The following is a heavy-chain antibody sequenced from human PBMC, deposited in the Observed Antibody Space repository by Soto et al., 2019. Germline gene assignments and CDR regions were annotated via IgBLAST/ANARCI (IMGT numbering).Heavy chain of an antibody. CDR2: IVVGRGNT. J-gene: IGHJ4*02. D-gene: IGHD2-21*02. Sequence: QMQLVQSGPEVKKPGTSVKVSCKASGFTFTSSAVQWVRQARGQRLEWIGWIVVGRGNTNYAQTFQERVTITRDMSTSTAYRELSSLRSEDTAVYYCAADRTYCGGDCYVDWGQGTLVTVSS. CDR3: AADRTYCGGDCYVD. V-gene: IGHV1-58*01. CDR1: GFTFTSSA.